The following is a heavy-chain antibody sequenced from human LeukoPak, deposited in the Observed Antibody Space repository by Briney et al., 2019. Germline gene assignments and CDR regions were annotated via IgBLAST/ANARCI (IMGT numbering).Heavy chain of an antibody. CDR3: ARDWLDIVVVPAAMLGY. Sequence: PGRSLRLSCAASGFTFSSYSMHWVRQAPGKGLEWVAFISYDGSNKDYADSVKGRFTISRDNSKDTLYLQMNSLRAEDTAVYYCARDWLDIVVVPAAMLGYWGQGTLVTVSS. CDR2: ISYDGSNK. J-gene: IGHJ4*02. CDR1: GFTFSSYS. D-gene: IGHD2-2*03. V-gene: IGHV3-30*04.